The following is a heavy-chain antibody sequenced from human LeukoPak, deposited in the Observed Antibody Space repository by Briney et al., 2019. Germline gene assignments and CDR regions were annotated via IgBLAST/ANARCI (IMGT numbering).Heavy chain of an antibody. Sequence: SETLSLTCTVSGGSISSSSYYWGWTRQPPGKGLEWIGNIYHSGRTYDNPSLKSRVTISVDTSKNQFSLKLSSVIAADTAVYYCARLKGGSYSDLAYFDYWGQGTLVTVSS. CDR2: IYHSGRT. CDR3: ARLKGGSYSDLAYFDY. CDR1: GGSISSSSYY. J-gene: IGHJ4*02. D-gene: IGHD1-26*01. V-gene: IGHV4-39*07.